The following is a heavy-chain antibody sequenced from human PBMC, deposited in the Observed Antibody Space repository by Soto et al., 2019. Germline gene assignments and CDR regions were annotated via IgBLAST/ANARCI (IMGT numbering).Heavy chain of an antibody. CDR2: IRSKAYGGTT. CDR1: GFTFGDYA. D-gene: IGHD3-22*01. V-gene: IGHV3-49*03. CDR3: TRDRDYYDSSGYYCFDY. J-gene: IGHJ4*02. Sequence: GGSLRLSCTASGFTFGDYAMSWFRQAPGKGLEWVGFIRSKAYGGTTEYAASVKGRFTISRDDSKSIAYLQMNSLKTEDTAVYYCTRDRDYYDSSGYYCFDYWGQGTLVTVSS.